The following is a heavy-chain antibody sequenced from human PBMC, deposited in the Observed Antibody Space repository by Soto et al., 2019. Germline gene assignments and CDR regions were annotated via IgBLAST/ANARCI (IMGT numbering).Heavy chain of an antibody. D-gene: IGHD6-19*01. J-gene: IGHJ5*02. CDR1: GFTFSSYS. Sequence: PGGSLRLSCAASGFTFSSYSMNWVRQAPGKGLEWVGRIKSKTDGGTTDYAAPVKGRFTISRDDSKNTLYLQMNSLKTEDTAVYYCTRRPGIAVAAWGQGTLVTVSS. CDR2: IKSKTDGGTT. CDR3: TRRPGIAVAA. V-gene: IGHV3-15*07.